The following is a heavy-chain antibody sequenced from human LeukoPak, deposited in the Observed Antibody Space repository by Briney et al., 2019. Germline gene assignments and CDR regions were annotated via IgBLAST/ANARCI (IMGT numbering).Heavy chain of an antibody. CDR1: GYTFITYD. D-gene: IGHD6-13*01. Sequence: ASVKVSCKASGYTFITYDINWVRQATGQGLEWMGWMNPNSGNTGYAQKFQGRVTMTRNTSISTAYMELSSLRSEDTAVYYCARGAAAGTHDAFDIWGQGTMVTVSS. CDR2: MNPNSGNT. V-gene: IGHV1-8*01. CDR3: ARGAAAGTHDAFDI. J-gene: IGHJ3*02.